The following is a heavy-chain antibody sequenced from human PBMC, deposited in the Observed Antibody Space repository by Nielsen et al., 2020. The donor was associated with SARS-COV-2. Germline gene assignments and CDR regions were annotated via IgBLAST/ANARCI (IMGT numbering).Heavy chain of an antibody. J-gene: IGHJ6*02. CDR3: ARDRYSSSWSYYYYYGMDV. V-gene: IGHV4-59*01. CDR2: IYYSGST. Sequence: SETLSLTCTVSGGSISSYYWSWIRQPPGKGLEWIGYIYYSGSTNYNPSLKSRVTISVDTSKNQFSLKLSSVTAADTAVYYCARDRYSSSWSYYYYYGMDVWGQGTTVTVSS. D-gene: IGHD6-13*01. CDR1: GGSISSYY.